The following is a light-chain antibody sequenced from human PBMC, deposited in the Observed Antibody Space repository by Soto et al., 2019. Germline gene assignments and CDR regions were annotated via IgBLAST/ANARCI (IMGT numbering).Light chain of an antibody. CDR2: DVT. CDR1: SSNVGRYKY. Sequence: QSVLTQPRSVSGSPGQSVTISCTGTSSNVGRYKYVSWYQHHPGKAPKLMIYDVTMRPSGVPDRFSGSKSGNTASLTISGLQAEDDADYYCCSYAATYTYVFGTGTKLTV. V-gene: IGLV2-11*01. CDR3: CSYAATYTYV. J-gene: IGLJ1*01.